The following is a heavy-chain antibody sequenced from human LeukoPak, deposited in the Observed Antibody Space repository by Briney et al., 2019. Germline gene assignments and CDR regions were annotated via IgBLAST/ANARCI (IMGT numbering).Heavy chain of an antibody. CDR3: ARRPTTYYEYYFYHAMDV. V-gene: IGHV3-21*01. CDR2: ICNSGSYI. D-gene: IGHD3-22*01. J-gene: IGHJ6*02. CDR1: GFSFCIYA. Sequence: GGSLRLSCVPSGFSFCIYAMNCVRHASGEGGEWGSYICNSGSYIYYADSVKGRFNISRDDAKKSVFLQMNRLRAEDTAVYYCARRPTTYYEYYFYHAMDVWGQGTTVTGSS.